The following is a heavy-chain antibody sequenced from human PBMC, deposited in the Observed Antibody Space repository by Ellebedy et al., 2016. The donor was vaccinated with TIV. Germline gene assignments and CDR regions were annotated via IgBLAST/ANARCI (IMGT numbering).Heavy chain of an antibody. CDR1: GGTFSSYA. J-gene: IGHJ6*02. CDR2: IIPIFGTA. Sequence: SVKVSXXASGGTFSSYAISWVRQAPGQGLEWMGGIIPIFGTANYAQKFQGRVTITADESTSTAYMELSSLRSEDTAVYYCARGVGGSGSYYNEGYYYGMDVWGQGTTVTVSS. D-gene: IGHD3-10*01. V-gene: IGHV1-69*13. CDR3: ARGVGGSGSYYNEGYYYGMDV.